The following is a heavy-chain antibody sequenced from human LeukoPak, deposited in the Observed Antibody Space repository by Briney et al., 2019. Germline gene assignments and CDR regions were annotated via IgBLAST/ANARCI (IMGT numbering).Heavy chain of an antibody. CDR3: ARVNDYGDYVDY. CDR2: INPNSGGT. D-gene: IGHD4-17*01. J-gene: IGHJ4*02. CDR1: GYTFTGYY. V-gene: IGHV1-2*02. Sequence: ASVKVSCKASGYTFTGYYMHWVRQAPGQGLEWMGWINPNSGGTNYAQKFQGRVTMTRDTSISTAYMELSRLRSDGTAVYYCARVNDYGDYVDYWGQGTLVTVSS.